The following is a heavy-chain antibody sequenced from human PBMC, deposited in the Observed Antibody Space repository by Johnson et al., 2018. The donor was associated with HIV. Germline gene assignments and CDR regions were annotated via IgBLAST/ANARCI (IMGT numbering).Heavy chain of an antibody. V-gene: IGHV3-33*06. CDR1: GCTFSNYG. Sequence: QVQLVVSGGGVVQPGRSLRLSCAASGCTFSNYGMHWVRQTPGKGLEWVAVIGYDGSNKYYADSVKGRFTIPRDNSKNTKYLQMNSLRAEDTAVYYCAKSPGKDHGGNSVGIDIWGQGTMVTVSA. CDR2: IGYDGSNK. CDR3: AKSPGKDHGGNSVGIDI. J-gene: IGHJ3*02. D-gene: IGHD4-23*01.